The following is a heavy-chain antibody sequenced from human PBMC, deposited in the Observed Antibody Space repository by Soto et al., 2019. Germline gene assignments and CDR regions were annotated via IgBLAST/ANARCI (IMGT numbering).Heavy chain of an antibody. J-gene: IGHJ1*01. V-gene: IGHV3-23*01. CDR1: GFTFSSYA. Sequence: PGGSLRLSCAASGFTFSSYAMSGVLQAPGKGLEWVSAISGSGGSTYYADSVKGRFTISRDNSKNTLYLQMNSLRAEDTAVYYCAKVPAVTTIYFQHWGQGTLVTVSS. CDR2: ISGSGGST. D-gene: IGHD4-17*01. CDR3: AKVPAVTTIYFQH.